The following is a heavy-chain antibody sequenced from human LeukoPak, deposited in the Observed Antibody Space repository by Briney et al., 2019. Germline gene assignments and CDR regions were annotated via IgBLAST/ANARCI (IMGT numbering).Heavy chain of an antibody. CDR3: ARHHGDGGAWYRREYYFDY. J-gene: IGHJ4*02. D-gene: IGHD4-17*01. Sequence: PSETLSLTCAVYGESFSDYYWNWIRQAPGKGLEWIGEINHSGNTNFNPSVKSRVTISIDTSKNQFSLKLTSVTAADTAVYYCARHHGDGGAWYRREYYFDYWGQGTLVTVSS. V-gene: IGHV4-34*01. CDR1: GESFSDYY. CDR2: INHSGNT.